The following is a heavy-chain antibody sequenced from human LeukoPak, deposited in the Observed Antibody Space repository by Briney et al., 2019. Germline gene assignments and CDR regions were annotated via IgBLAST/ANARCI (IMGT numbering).Heavy chain of an antibody. D-gene: IGHD2-2*01. V-gene: IGHV4-59*01. J-gene: IGHJ6*04. Sequence: TSETLSLTCTVSGGSISSYYWSWIRQPPGKGLEWIGYIYYSGSTNYNPSLKSRVTISVETSKNQFSLKLSSVTAADAAVYYCAGRSSSTSYYGMDVWGKGTTVTVSS. CDR1: GGSISSYY. CDR3: AGRSSSTSYYGMDV. CDR2: IYYSGST.